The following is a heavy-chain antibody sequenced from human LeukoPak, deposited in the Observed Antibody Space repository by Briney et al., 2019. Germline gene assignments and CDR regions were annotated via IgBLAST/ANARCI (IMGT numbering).Heavy chain of an antibody. D-gene: IGHD3-10*01. CDR3: ARDPAPSWVGEDYYYYMDV. V-gene: IGHV3-53*01. Sequence: AGGSLRLSCPVAGFTVSSNSMRWVRQAAGKGLEWVSFIYSDNTHYSDSVKGRFTISRDNSKNTLYLQMNSLRAEDTAVYYCARDPAPSWVGEDYYYYMDVWGKGTTVTVS. CDR1: GFTVSSNS. J-gene: IGHJ6*03. CDR2: IYSDNT.